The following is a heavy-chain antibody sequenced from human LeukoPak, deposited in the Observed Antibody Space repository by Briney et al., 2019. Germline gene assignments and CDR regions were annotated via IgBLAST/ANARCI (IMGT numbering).Heavy chain of an antibody. V-gene: IGHV3-74*03. CDR1: GFTFSTYW. D-gene: IGHD3-10*01. CDR2: INGDGSTT. CDR3: ARDYAGSPDY. Sequence: PGGSMRLSCTASGFTFSTYWINWVRQSPGKGLVWVALINGDGSTTTHADSVKGRFTIYRDNAKNTAYLQMNSLRDEDTAVYFCARDYAGSPDYWGQGTLVTVSA. J-gene: IGHJ4*02.